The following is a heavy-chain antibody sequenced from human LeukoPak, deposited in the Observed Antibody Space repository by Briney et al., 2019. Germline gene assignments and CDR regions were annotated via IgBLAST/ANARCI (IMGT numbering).Heavy chain of an antibody. J-gene: IGHJ5*02. CDR3: AREAYQPPFNWFDP. V-gene: IGHV3-7*01. Sequence: GGSLRLSCAASGFTFNNYWMTWVRQAPGKGLEWVASIRDDGSAKYYVDSVKGRFTISRDNAKNSLFLQMSSLRVDDTAVYYCAREAYQPPFNWFDPWGQGTLVTVSS. D-gene: IGHD2-2*01. CDR1: GFTFNNYW. CDR2: IRDDGSAK.